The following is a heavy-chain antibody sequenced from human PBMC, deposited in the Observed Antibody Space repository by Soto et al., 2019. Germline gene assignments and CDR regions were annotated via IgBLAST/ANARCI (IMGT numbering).Heavy chain of an antibody. Sequence: SETLSLTCTVSGGSISSYYWSWIRQPPGKGLEWIGYIYYSGSTYYNPSLKSRVTISVDTSKNQSSLKLSSVTAADTAVYYCARGQVVAAQHWGQGTLVTVSS. CDR2: IYYSGST. CDR1: GGSISSYY. J-gene: IGHJ4*02. CDR3: ARGQVVAAQH. V-gene: IGHV4-59*12. D-gene: IGHD2-15*01.